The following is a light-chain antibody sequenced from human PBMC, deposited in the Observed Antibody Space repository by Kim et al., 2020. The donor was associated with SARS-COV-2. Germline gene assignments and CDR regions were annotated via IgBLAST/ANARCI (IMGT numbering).Light chain of an antibody. CDR1: QDIANS. V-gene: IGKV1-27*01. J-gene: IGKJ1*01. CDR2: AAA. Sequence: ASIGNRVTITCRASQDIANSLAWYQQKPGKVPQVLIYAAATLQSGVPSRFSGSGSGTEFTLTIGSLQTEDVATYYCQKYNSAPWTFGPGTKVDIK. CDR3: QKYNSAPWT.